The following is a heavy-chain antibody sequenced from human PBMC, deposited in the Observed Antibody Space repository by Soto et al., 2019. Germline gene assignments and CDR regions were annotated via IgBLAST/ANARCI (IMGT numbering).Heavy chain of an antibody. CDR1: GGSISTRNSS. Sequence: QLQLQESGPGLVKPSETLSLTCTVSGGSISTRNSSWGWIRQPPGKGREWIGSINYSGSTYYNPSLKSRVTVSVDTSKNQFSLKLSSVTAADTAVYFCSKTGFWSDYRVADYWGQGTLVTVSS. CDR3: SKTGFWSDYRVADY. CDR2: INYSGST. V-gene: IGHV4-39*01. D-gene: IGHD3-3*01. J-gene: IGHJ4*02.